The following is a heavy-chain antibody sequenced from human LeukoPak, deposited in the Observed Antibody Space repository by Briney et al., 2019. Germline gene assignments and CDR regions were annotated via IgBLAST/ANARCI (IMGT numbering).Heavy chain of an antibody. CDR2: ISSSSSYI. CDR1: GFTFSSYS. Sequence: KPGGSLRLSCAASGFTFSSYSMDWVRQAPGKGLEWVSSISSSSSYIYYADSVKGRFTISRDNAKNSLYLQMNSLRAEDTAVYYCARVGRVRHDAFDIWGQGTMVTVSS. CDR3: ARVGRVRHDAFDI. J-gene: IGHJ3*02. V-gene: IGHV3-21*01.